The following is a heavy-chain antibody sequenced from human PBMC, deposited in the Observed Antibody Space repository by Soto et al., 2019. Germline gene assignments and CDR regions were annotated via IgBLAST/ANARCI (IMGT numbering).Heavy chain of an antibody. CDR1: GFIVSSNF. J-gene: IGHJ4*02. D-gene: IGHD3-9*01. Sequence: EVQLVETGGGLIQPGGSLRLSCAASGFIVSSNFMIWVRQAPGKGLEWVSVIYTGGSAHYADSVKGRFTISRDSSKNTLYLQMNRLRVEDTAVYYCARGWANTTAYYPFFDYWGQGTLVSVSS. CDR3: ARGWANTTAYYPFFDY. V-gene: IGHV3-53*02. CDR2: IYTGGSA.